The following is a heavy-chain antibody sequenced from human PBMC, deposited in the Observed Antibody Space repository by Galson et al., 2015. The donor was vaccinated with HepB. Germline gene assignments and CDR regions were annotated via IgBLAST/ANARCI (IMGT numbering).Heavy chain of an antibody. D-gene: IGHD3-10*01. CDR3: AHSRLPALWFGEPIWGSG. J-gene: IGHJ4*02. Sequence: PALVKPTQTLTLTCTFSGFSLSTSGVGVGWIRQPPGKALEWLALIYWNDDKRYSPSLKSRLTITKDTSKNQVVLTMTNMDPVDTATYYCAHSRLPALWFGEPIWGSGWGQGTLVTVSS. V-gene: IGHV2-5*01. CDR2: IYWNDDK. CDR1: GFSLSTSGVG.